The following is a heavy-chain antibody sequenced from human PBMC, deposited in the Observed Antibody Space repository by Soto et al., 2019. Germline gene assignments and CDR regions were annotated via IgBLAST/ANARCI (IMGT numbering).Heavy chain of an antibody. CDR2: INAGNGNT. D-gene: IGHD4-17*01. CDR3: ARSDYGDDGGYYYYMDV. Sequence: ASAKASCKASGYTFITYAMHWVRQSPGQRLEWMGWINAGNGNTKYSQKFQGRVTITRDTSASTAYMELSSLRSEDTAVYYCARSDYGDDGGYYYYMDVWGKGTTVTVSS. CDR1: GYTFITYA. J-gene: IGHJ6*03. V-gene: IGHV1-3*01.